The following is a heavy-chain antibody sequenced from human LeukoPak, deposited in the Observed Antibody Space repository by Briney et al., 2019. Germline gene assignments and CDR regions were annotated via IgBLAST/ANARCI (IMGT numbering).Heavy chain of an antibody. J-gene: IGHJ5*02. V-gene: IGHV4-34*01. Sequence: SETLSLTCAVYGGSFSGSCRSWIRQPPGKGLEWIGEINHSESTIYNPSLKSRVTISVDTSKSHFSLKLSSVTAADTAVYYRARGRAETAGSDWFDPWGQGTLVTVSS. D-gene: IGHD1-1*01. CDR3: ARGRAETAGSDWFDP. CDR1: GGSFSGSC. CDR2: INHSEST.